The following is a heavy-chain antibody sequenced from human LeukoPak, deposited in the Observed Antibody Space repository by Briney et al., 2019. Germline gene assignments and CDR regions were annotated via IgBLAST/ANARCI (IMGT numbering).Heavy chain of an antibody. CDR3: ARVARPWDFDY. J-gene: IGHJ4*02. V-gene: IGHV4-30-4*01. Sequence: SETLSLTCTVSGGSISSGDYYWSWIRQPPGKGLEWIGYIYYSGSTYYNPSLKSRVTISVDTSKNQLSLKLSSVTAADTAVYYCARVARPWDFDYWGQGTLVTVSS. D-gene: IGHD1-26*01. CDR2: IYYSGST. CDR1: GGSISSGDYY.